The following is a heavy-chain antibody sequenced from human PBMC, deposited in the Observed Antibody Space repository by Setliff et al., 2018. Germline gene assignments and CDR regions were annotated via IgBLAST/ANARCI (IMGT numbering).Heavy chain of an antibody. D-gene: IGHD3-3*01. CDR3: ARIAYFDFWRGYGVGAFDL. CDR2: VYYDGRT. CDR1: GASVTNVNYY. V-gene: IGHV4-39*01. Sequence: PSETLSLTCSVSGASVTNVNYYWGWIRQPPGKGLEWIASVYYDGRTYYNPSFKSRLTMSVDKSRNQFSLKLTSVTAADTAVFYCARIAYFDFWRGYGVGAFDLWGQGTMVTVSS. J-gene: IGHJ3*01.